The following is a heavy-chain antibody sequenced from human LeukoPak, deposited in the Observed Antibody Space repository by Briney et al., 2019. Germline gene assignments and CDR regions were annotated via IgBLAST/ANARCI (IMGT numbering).Heavy chain of an antibody. V-gene: IGHV4-38-2*02. CDR2: FYDSGNT. CDR1: GYSISSGYY. Sequence: PSETLSLTCTVSGYSISSGYYWGWIRQPPGKGLEWIGSFYDSGNTYYKASLKSRVTISVDTSKNQFSLKVRSVTAADTAVYYCARDQVDFDIWGQGTRVSVPS. J-gene: IGHJ3*02. CDR3: ARDQVDFDI. D-gene: IGHD2-15*01.